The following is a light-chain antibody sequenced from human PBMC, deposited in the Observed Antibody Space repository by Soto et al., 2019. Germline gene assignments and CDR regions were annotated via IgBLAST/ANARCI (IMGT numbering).Light chain of an antibody. V-gene: IGLV2-11*01. CDR1: SSDVGGFNY. CDR2: DVS. J-gene: IGLJ1*01. Sequence: QSALTQPRSVSGSPGQSVTISCTGTSSDVGGFNYVSWYQQHPGKDPKLMIYDVSERPSGVPDRFSGSKSGNTASLTISGLQADDEADYYCCSYAGTYTYVFGTGTKLAAL. CDR3: CSYAGTYTYV.